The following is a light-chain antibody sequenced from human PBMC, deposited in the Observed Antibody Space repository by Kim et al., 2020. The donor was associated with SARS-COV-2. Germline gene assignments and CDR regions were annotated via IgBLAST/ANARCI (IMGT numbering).Light chain of an antibody. V-gene: IGKV1-5*03. CDR1: QSISSW. Sequence: DIQMTQSPSTLSASVGDTATITCRASQSISSWLAWYQHKPGKAPKLLIFKASGLESGVPIRFSGSGTGTEFTLTITNLQPDDFATYYCQQYDRYSLTFGQGTKVDIK. CDR2: KAS. CDR3: QQYDRYSLT. J-gene: IGKJ1*01.